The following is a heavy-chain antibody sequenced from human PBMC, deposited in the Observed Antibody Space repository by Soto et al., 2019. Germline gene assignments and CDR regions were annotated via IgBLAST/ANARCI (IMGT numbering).Heavy chain of an antibody. J-gene: IGHJ4*02. CDR1: VGSVISGNFY. CDR2: IYYSGST. D-gene: IGHD3-9*01. Sequence: SETLSLTCTVSVGSVISGNFYCIWIRQPPGKGLEWIGFIYYSGSTNYNPSLKSRVTISVDTSKNQFSLQLSSVTAADTAVYYCARGRNGLVLYWGQGTLVTVSS. V-gene: IGHV4-61*01. CDR3: ARGRNGLVLY.